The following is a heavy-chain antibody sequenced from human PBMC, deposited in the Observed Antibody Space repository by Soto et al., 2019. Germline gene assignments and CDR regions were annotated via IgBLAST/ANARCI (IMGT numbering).Heavy chain of an antibody. CDR3: ARGAMTTEANWFDP. CDR1: GYTFTSYA. CDR2: INAGNGNT. V-gene: IGHV1-3*01. Sequence: QVQLVQSGAEVKKPGASVKVSCKASGYTFTSYAMHWVRQAPGQRLEWMGWINAGNGNTKYSQKFQGRVTITRDTSASTAYMELSSLRSEDTAVYYCARGAMTTEANWFDPWGQGTLVTVSS. D-gene: IGHD4-17*01. J-gene: IGHJ5*02.